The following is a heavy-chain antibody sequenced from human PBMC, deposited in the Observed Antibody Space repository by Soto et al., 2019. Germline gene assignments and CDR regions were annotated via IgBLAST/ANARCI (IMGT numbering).Heavy chain of an antibody. V-gene: IGHV3-21*01. Sequence: EVQLVESGGGLVKPGGSLSLSCAASGFTFRRYSMNWVRQAPGTGLEWVSSISSSRSYIYYADSVKGRFTIARDNAKNSRYLQMNSLRAEDTAVYYCARRSGQRVAFDYWGQGTLVTVSS. CDR1: GFTFRRYS. J-gene: IGHJ4*02. D-gene: IGHD6-25*01. CDR3: ARRSGQRVAFDY. CDR2: ISSSRSYI.